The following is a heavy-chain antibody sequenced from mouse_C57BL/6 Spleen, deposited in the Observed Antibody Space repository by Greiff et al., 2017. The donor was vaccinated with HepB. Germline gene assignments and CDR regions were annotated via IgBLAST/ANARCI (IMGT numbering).Heavy chain of an antibody. CDR3: TREGLYYDYDWFAY. J-gene: IGHJ3*01. Sequence: QVQLKQSGAELVRPGASVTLSCKASGYTFTDYEMHWVKQTPVHGLEWIGAIDPETGGTAYNQKFKGKAILTADKSSSTAYMELRSLTSEDSAVYYCTREGLYYDYDWFAYWGQGTLVTVSA. D-gene: IGHD2-4*01. CDR1: GYTFTDYE. CDR2: IDPETGGT. V-gene: IGHV1-15*01.